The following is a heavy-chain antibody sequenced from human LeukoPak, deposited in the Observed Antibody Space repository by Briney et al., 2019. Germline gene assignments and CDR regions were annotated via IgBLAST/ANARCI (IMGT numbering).Heavy chain of an antibody. CDR3: AREDYGGLLYYYGMDV. Sequence: PWASVKVSCKASGGTFSSYAISWVRQAPGQGLEWMGRIIPIFGIANYAQKFQGRVTITADKSTSTAYMELSSLRSEDTAVYYCAREDYGGLLYYYGMDVWGQGTTVTVSS. V-gene: IGHV1-69*04. CDR1: GGTFSSYA. J-gene: IGHJ6*02. D-gene: IGHD4-23*01. CDR2: IIPIFGIA.